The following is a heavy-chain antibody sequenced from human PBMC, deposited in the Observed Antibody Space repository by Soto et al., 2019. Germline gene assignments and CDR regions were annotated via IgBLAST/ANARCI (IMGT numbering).Heavy chain of an antibody. CDR3: AKDSCGSSSDWFDP. J-gene: IGHJ5*02. V-gene: IGHV3-30*18. CDR2: ISYDGSNK. D-gene: IGHD2-15*01. CDR1: GFTFSSYG. Sequence: PGGSLRLSCAASGFTFSSYGMHWVRQAPGKGLEWVAVISYDGSNKYYADSVKGRFTISRDNSKNTRYLQIHSLRAEDTAVNYCAKDSCGSSSDWFDPWGQGTLVTVSS.